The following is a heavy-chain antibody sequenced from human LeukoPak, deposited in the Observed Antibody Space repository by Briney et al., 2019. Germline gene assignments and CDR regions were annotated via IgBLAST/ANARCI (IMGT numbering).Heavy chain of an antibody. D-gene: IGHD2-2*02. J-gene: IGHJ5*02. CDR1: GYSFTSYW. CDR3: ARSGLYCSSTSCYTRNWFDP. V-gene: IGHV5-51*01. CDR2: IYPGDSDT. Sequence: GEPLKISCKGSGYSFTSYWIGWVRQMPGKGLEWMGIIYPGDSDTRYSPSFQGQVTISADKSIGTAYLQWSSLKASDTAMYYCARSGLYCSSTSCYTRNWFDPWGQGTLVTVSS.